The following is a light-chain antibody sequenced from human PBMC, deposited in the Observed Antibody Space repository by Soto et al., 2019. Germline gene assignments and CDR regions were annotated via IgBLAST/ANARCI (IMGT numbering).Light chain of an antibody. CDR3: QQYYSTPFT. CDR2: WAS. V-gene: IGKV4-1*01. Sequence: DIVMTQSPDSLAVSLGERATINCKSSQSVLYSSNNKNYLAWYQQKPGQPPKLLIYWASTREARVPDRFSGRGSGTDFTITISSLQAEDVAVYYCQQYYSTPFTFGPGTKVDIK. J-gene: IGKJ3*01. CDR1: QSVLYSSNNKNY.